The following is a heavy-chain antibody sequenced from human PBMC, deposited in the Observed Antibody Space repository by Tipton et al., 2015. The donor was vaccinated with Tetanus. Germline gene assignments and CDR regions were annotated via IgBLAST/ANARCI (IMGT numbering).Heavy chain of an antibody. CDR1: GGSFSGYY. CDR2: INHSGST. V-gene: IGHV4-34*01. CDR3: ARGGSRIAAAARIRGWFDP. J-gene: IGHJ5*02. Sequence: TLSLTCAVYGGSFSGYYWSWIRQPPGKGLEWIGEINHSGSTNYNPSLKSRVTISVDTSKNQFSLKLSSVTAADTAVYYCARGGSRIAAAARIRGWFDPWGQGTLVTVSS. D-gene: IGHD6-13*01.